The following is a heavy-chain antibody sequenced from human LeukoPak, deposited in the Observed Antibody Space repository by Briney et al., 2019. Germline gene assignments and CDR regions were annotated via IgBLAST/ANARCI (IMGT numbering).Heavy chain of an antibody. D-gene: IGHD6-19*01. CDR2: IIPIFGTA. Sequence: GASVKVSCKASGGTFSSYAISWVRQAPGQGLEWMGGIIPIFGTANYAQKFQGRVTITADESTSTAYMELSSLRSGDTAVYYCARHQAVAGPFDYWGQGTLVTVSS. CDR3: ARHQAVAGPFDY. J-gene: IGHJ4*02. CDR1: GGTFSSYA. V-gene: IGHV1-69*13.